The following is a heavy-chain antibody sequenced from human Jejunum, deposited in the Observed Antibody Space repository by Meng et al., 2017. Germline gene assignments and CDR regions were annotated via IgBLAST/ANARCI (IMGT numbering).Heavy chain of an antibody. Sequence: VHRGESGRGLEKGVGPLSLNCAVSCDFSSSSDRWTWVSEAHGRGLEWIGEVWHSGATYSKPSLESRLTISIDTSNNRFSLELSSATAADTAVYYCARGVLERYFDYWGQGALVTVSS. CDR3: ARGVLERYFDY. D-gene: IGHD3-10*01. J-gene: IGHJ4*02. V-gene: IGHV4-4*02. CDR2: VWHSGAT. CDR1: CDFSSSSDR.